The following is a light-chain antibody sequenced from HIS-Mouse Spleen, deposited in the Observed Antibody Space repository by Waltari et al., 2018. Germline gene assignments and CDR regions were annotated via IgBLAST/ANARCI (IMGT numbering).Light chain of an antibody. V-gene: IGKV3-20*01. CDR2: GAS. Sequence: EIVLTQSPGTLSSSPGERATLSCRASQSVSSSYLAWYQQKPGQAPRLLIYGASSRATGIPDRFSGSGSGTDFTLTISRLEPEDFAVYYCQQYGSSPPWPFGQGTKVEIK. CDR3: QQYGSSPPWP. CDR1: QSVSSSY. J-gene: IGKJ1*01.